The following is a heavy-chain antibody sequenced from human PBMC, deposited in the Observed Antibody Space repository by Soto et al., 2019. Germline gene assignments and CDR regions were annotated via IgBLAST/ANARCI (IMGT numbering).Heavy chain of an antibody. CDR3: ARRARTATTNWGAFDI. CDR1: GFTFSNYV. CDR2: ISYSADKT. V-gene: IGHV3-23*01. J-gene: IGHJ3*02. Sequence: EVQLLESGGGLVQPGGSLRLSCAASGFTFSNYVMNWVRQAPGKGLEWVSTISYSADKTFYADSVKGRFTISRDNSRDTLFLQMYSLRADDAAVYYCARRARTATTNWGAFDIWGQGTMVTVSS. D-gene: IGHD1-7*01.